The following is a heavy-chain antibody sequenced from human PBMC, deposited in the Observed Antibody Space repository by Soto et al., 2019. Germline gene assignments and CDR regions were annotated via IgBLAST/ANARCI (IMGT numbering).Heavy chain of an antibody. CDR3: ARRGGDGHNSPPDDYYYGMDV. V-gene: IGHV5-51*01. CDR1: GYSFTSYW. J-gene: IGHJ6*02. D-gene: IGHD2-21*01. CDR2: IYPGDSDT. Sequence: LGESLKISCKGSGYSFTSYWIGWVRQMPGKGLEWMGIIYPGDSDTRYSPSFQGQVTISADKSISTAYLQWSSLKASDTAMYYCARRGGDGHNSPPDDYYYGMDVWGQGTTVTVSS.